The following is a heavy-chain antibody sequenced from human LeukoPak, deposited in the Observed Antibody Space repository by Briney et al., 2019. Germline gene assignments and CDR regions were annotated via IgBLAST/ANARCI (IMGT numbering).Heavy chain of an antibody. CDR1: GYTLTSYV. D-gene: IGHD3-10*01. V-gene: IGHV1-3*01. CDR2: INAGNGNT. J-gene: IGHJ4*02. Sequence: GASVKVSCKASGYTLTSYVMHWVRQAPGQRLEWMGWINAGNGNTKYSQKFQGRVTITRDTSASTAYMELSSLRSEDTAVYYCARVVVSFGEFYDYWGQGTLVTVPS. CDR3: ARVVVSFGEFYDY.